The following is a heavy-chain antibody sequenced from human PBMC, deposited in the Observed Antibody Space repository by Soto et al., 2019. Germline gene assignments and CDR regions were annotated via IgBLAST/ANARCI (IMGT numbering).Heavy chain of an antibody. CDR1: GYSFSDYF. CDR2: INPKTAAT. V-gene: IGHV1-2*02. Sequence: QVQLVQSGAEVKKSGASVKVSCKPSGYSFSDYFIQWVRQAPGQGLEWVAWINPKTAATNYAKKFPGRVSLTWSTSSTTAYMELTRLRPDDTAVYYCARIKWGLNYYNGMDVWGQGTTVIVSS. D-gene: IGHD1-26*01. J-gene: IGHJ6*02. CDR3: ARIKWGLNYYNGMDV.